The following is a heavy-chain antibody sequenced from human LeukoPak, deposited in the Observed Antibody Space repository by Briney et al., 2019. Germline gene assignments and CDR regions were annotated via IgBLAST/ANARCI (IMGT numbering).Heavy chain of an antibody. Sequence: GGSLRLSCAASGFTFSSYGMHWVRQAPGKGLEWVAFIRYDGSNKYYANSVKGRFTISRDNSKNTLYLQMNSLRAEDTAVYYCASLGYCSGGSCYYYYYMDVWGKGTTVTIPS. V-gene: IGHV3-30*02. J-gene: IGHJ6*03. CDR3: ASLGYCSGGSCYYYYYMDV. CDR2: IRYDGSNK. D-gene: IGHD2-15*01. CDR1: GFTFSSYG.